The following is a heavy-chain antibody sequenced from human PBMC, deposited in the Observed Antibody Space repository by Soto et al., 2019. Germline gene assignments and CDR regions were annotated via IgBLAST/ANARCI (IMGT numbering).Heavy chain of an antibody. D-gene: IGHD1-26*01. J-gene: IGHJ3*02. CDR3: AKGIIVGTGDAFDI. CDR2: ISGSGGST. V-gene: IGHV3-23*01. CDR1: GFTFNTYA. Sequence: ESGGGLVQPGGSLRLSCAASGFTFNTYAMSWVRQAPGKGLEWVTVISGSGGSTDYADSVKGRFTISRDNSKNTLYLQMNSLRAEDTAVYYCAKGIIVGTGDAFDIWGQGTMVTVSS.